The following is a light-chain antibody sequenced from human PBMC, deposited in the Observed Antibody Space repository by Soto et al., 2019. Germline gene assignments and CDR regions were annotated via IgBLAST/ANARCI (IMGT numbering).Light chain of an antibody. V-gene: IGKV1-39*01. CDR1: QTISMY. J-gene: IGKJ4*01. CDR3: QQSYSTPPLT. CDR2: AAS. Sequence: DIQMTQSPSSLSASVGDRVTITCRASQTISMYLNWYQQKPGKAPILLISAASSLEIRVPSRFSGSRSGTEFTLAISSLQPEDCATYYCQQSYSTPPLTFGGGTKVEIK.